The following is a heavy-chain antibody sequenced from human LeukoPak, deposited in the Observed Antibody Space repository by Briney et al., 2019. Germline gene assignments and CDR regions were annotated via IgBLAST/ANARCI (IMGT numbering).Heavy chain of an antibody. CDR3: ARDWRGNSGYDIGL. CDR1: GFTFSSYA. V-gene: IGHV3-30-3*01. J-gene: IGHJ4*02. D-gene: IGHD5-12*01. CDR2: ISYDGSNK. Sequence: GRSLRLSCAASGFTFSSYAMHWVRQAPGKGLEWVAVISYDGSNKYYADSVKGRFTISRGNSKNTLYLQMNSLRAEDTAVYYCARDWRGNSGYDIGLWGQGTLVTVSS.